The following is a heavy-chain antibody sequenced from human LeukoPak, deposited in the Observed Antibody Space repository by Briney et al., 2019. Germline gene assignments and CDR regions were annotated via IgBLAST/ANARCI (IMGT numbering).Heavy chain of an antibody. J-gene: IGHJ4*02. CDR2: ISSSGDTI. Sequence: GCSLRLSCAASGFTFSDYYMSWIRQAPGKGLEGISYISSSGDTIFYADSAKGRFTIARDKSRNYMYLQMNSLIADDTAVYYCARDPYGDYVNYQLAGDLFDYWGQGTLVTVSS. CDR3: ARDPYGDYVNYQLAGDLFDY. CDR1: GFTFSDYY. D-gene: IGHD4-17*01. V-gene: IGHV3-11*04.